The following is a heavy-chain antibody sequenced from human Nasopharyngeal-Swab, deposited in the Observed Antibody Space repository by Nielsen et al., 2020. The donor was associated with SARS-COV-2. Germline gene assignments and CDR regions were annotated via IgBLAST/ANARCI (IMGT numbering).Heavy chain of an antibody. CDR2: ISYDGSNK. CDR1: GFTFSSYG. CDR3: VKDRSWRYSSAFFDY. J-gene: IGHJ4*02. D-gene: IGHD6-19*01. V-gene: IGHV3-30*18. Sequence: GGSLRLSCAASGFTFSSYGMHWVRQAPGKGLEWVAVISYDGSNKYYADSVKGRFTISRDNSKNTLYLQMNSLRAEDTAVYYCVKDRSWRYSSAFFDYWGQGTLVTVSS.